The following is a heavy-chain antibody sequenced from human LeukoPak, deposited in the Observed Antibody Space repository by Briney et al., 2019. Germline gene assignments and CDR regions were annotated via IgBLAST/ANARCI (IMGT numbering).Heavy chain of an antibody. V-gene: IGHV4-30-4*01. CDR1: GGSISSGDYY. CDR2: IYYSGST. D-gene: IGHD2-2*01. CDR3: ARRVVVVPAANSGSGSYYNHDAFDI. Sequence: PSETLSLTCTVSGGSISSGDYYWSWIRQPPGKGLEWIGYIYYSGSTYYNPSLKSRVTISVDTSKNQFSLKLSSVTAADTAVYYCARRVVVVPAANSGSGSYYNHDAFDIWGQGTMVTVSS. J-gene: IGHJ3*02.